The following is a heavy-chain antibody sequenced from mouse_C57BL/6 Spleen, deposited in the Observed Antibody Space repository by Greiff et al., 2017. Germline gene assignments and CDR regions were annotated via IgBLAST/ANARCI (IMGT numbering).Heavy chain of an antibody. Sequence: QVQLQQPGPELVKPGASVKLYCKASGYTFTSYWMHWVKQRPGQGLEWIGNINPSNGGTNYNEKFKSKATLTVDKSSSTAYMQLSSLTSEDSAVYYCARSSLNLAWFAYWGQGTLVTVSA. J-gene: IGHJ3*01. V-gene: IGHV1-53*01. CDR2: INPSNGGT. CDR1: GYTFTSYW. CDR3: ARSSLNLAWFAY.